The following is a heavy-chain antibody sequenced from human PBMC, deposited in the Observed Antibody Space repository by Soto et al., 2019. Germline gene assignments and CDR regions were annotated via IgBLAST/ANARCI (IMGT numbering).Heavy chain of an antibody. Sequence: QVQLQESGPGLVKPSQTLSLTCTVSGCSISSGGYYWSWVRQHPGKGLEWIGYIDYSGSNYYNPSLKTRVTISVDTSKNQFSLKLSSVTAADTAVYYCAGIYSGSPGGTLRYWGQGTLVTVSS. CDR2: IDYSGSN. V-gene: IGHV4-31*03. D-gene: IGHD1-26*01. CDR1: GCSISSGGYY. CDR3: AGIYSGSPGGTLRY. J-gene: IGHJ4*02.